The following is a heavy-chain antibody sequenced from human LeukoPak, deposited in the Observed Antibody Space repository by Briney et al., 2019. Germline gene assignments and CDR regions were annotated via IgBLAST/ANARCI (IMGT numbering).Heavy chain of an antibody. CDR1: GGSFSGYY. CDR3: AIGHRIAARSNWFDP. V-gene: IGHV4-34*01. Sequence: SETLSLTCAVYGGSFSGYYWSWLRQPPGKGLEWIGEINHSGSTNYNPSLKSRVTISVDTSKNQFSLKLSSVTAADTAVYYCAIGHRIAARSNWFDPWGQGTLVTVSS. J-gene: IGHJ5*02. D-gene: IGHD6-6*01. CDR2: INHSGST.